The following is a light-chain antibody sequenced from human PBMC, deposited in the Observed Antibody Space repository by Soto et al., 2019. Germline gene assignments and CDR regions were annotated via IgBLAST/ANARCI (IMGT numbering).Light chain of an antibody. CDR2: TVS. CDR3: QQGKTFPFT. Sequence: IQMTQSPSSVSASVGDTVTLSCQTSHGVSGWLAWYQQKPGKTPPLLIYTVSNLQNGVPSRFSGSGSGTDFSLTITNLQPEDFATYFCQQGKTFPFTFGPGTNVEVK. V-gene: IGKV1-12*01. CDR1: HGVSGW. J-gene: IGKJ3*01.